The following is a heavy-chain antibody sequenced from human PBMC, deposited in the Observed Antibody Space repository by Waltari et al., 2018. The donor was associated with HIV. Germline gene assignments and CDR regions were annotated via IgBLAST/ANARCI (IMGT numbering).Heavy chain of an antibody. D-gene: IGHD1-1*01. V-gene: IGHV4-39*01. CDR1: GGSISSSSYY. Sequence: QQQLQESGPGLVKPSETLSLTCTVSGGSISSSSYYWAWLRQSPGKGLEWIGSLFHSGSTYYSPSLRGRATISGDMSANRFSLKLTSVTATDTAVYFCARHCRQKGWLPQLKYYYGMDVWGQGTTVIVSS. CDR3: ARHCRQKGWLPQLKYYYGMDV. J-gene: IGHJ6*02. CDR2: LFHSGST.